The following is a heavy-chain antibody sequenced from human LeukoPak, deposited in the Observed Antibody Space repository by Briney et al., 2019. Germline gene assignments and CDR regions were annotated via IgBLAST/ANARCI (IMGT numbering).Heavy chain of an antibody. D-gene: IGHD7-27*01. Sequence: SETLSLTCTVSGGSISTYYWNWIRQPPGKGLEWIGYIYYSGSTYYNPSLKSRVTISVDTSKNQFSLKLSSVTAADTAVYYCARAADWGLDYWGQGTLVTVSS. J-gene: IGHJ4*02. CDR2: IYYSGST. CDR1: GGSISTYY. V-gene: IGHV4-59*12. CDR3: ARAADWGLDY.